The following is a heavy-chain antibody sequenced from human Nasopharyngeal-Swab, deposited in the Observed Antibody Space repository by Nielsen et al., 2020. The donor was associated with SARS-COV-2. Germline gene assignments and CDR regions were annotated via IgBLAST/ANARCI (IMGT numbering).Heavy chain of an antibody. Sequence: TLSITCTVSGGANSRGGYYWSRTRQQPGKGLEWIGYIDYSGSTYYNPSLKSRVTISVDTSKNQFSLKLSSVTAADTAVYYCARDLRSSSWDAFSLWGQGTMVTVSS. CDR3: ARDLRSSSWDAFSL. CDR2: IDYSGST. V-gene: IGHV4-31*03. D-gene: IGHD6-13*01. CDR1: GGANSRGGYY. J-gene: IGHJ3*01.